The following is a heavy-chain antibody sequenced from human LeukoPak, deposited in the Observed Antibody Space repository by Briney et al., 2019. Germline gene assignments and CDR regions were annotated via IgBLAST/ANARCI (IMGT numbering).Heavy chain of an antibody. CDR2: ISTSGST. D-gene: IGHD1-26*01. CDR1: GGSISSYY. V-gene: IGHV4-4*07. Sequence: PSETLSLTCTVSGGSISSYYWSWIRQPAGKGLEWIGRISTSGSTNYNPSLKSRVTMSGDTSKNQFSLKLSSVTAADTAVYYCARQGAYYYYGMDVWGQGTTVTVSS. CDR3: ARQGAYYYYGMDV. J-gene: IGHJ6*02.